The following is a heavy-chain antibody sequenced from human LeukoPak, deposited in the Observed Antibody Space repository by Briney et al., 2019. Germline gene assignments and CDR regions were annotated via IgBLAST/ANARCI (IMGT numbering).Heavy chain of an antibody. CDR2: IYTSGST. Sequence: PSETLSLTCTVSGGSISSDYWSWIRQPAGKGLEWIGRIYTSGSTNCNPSLKSRVTMSVDTSKNQFSLKLSSVTAADTAVYYCARDAPTAVFGVVVNWFDPWGQGTLVTVSS. J-gene: IGHJ5*02. D-gene: IGHD3-3*01. CDR1: GGSISSDY. V-gene: IGHV4-4*07. CDR3: ARDAPTAVFGVVVNWFDP.